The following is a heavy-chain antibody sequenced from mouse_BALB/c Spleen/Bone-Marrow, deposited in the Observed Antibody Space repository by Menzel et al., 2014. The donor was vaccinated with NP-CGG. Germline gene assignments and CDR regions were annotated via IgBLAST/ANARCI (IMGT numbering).Heavy chain of an antibody. J-gene: IGHJ2*01. Sequence: EVKVEESGAELVRSGASVKLSCTASGFNIKDYYMHWVKQRPEQGLEWIGWIDPENGDTEYVPKFQGKATMTADTSSNTAYLQLSSLTSEDTAVYYCNAHITTVSYWGQGTTLTVSS. V-gene: IGHV14-4*02. CDR2: IDPENGDT. CDR1: GFNIKDYY. D-gene: IGHD1-1*01. CDR3: NAHITTVSY.